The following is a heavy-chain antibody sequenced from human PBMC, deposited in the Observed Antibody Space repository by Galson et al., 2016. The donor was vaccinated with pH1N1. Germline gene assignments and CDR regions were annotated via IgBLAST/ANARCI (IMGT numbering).Heavy chain of an antibody. V-gene: IGHV1-2*04. CDR2: INPNSGGT. CDR1: GYTFTGYY. CDR3: ARGVWVGELGGYFDY. J-gene: IGHJ4*02. D-gene: IGHD3-10*01. Sequence: SVKVSCKASGYTFTGYYMHWVRQAPGQGLEWMGWINPNSGGTNYAQKFQGWVTMTRDTSISTAYMELSRLRSDDTAVYYCARGVWVGELGGYFDYWGQGTLVTVSS.